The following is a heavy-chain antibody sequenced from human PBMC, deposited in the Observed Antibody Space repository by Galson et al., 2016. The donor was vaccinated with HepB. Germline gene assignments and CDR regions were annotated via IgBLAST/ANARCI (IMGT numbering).Heavy chain of an antibody. CDR2: ITWDGDAT. J-gene: IGHJ3*01. V-gene: IGHV3-43*01. CDR3: ARGGDLELTNFDAFDV. CDR1: GFSFDDYT. Sequence: SLRLSCAASGFSFDDYTMHWIRQVPGKGLEWVSLITWDGDATYYADSMKGRFTISRDNSKNSLYLQMNGLRTEDTALYYCARGGDLELTNFDAFDVWGQGTMVTVSS. D-gene: IGHD1-1*01.